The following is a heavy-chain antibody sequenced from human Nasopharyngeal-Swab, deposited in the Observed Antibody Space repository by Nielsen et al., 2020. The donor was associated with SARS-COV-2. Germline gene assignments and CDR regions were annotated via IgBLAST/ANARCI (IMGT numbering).Heavy chain of an antibody. CDR2: ISSDGSST. CDR3: ARDPGLYYYGSGSYNPLDY. Sequence: GESLKISCAASGFTFSSYWMHWVRQAPGKGLVWVSRISSDGSSTSYADSVKGRFTISRDNAKNTLYLQMNSLRAEDTAVYYCARDPGLYYYGSGSYNPLDYWGQGTLVTVSS. CDR1: GFTFSSYW. D-gene: IGHD3-10*01. V-gene: IGHV3-74*01. J-gene: IGHJ4*02.